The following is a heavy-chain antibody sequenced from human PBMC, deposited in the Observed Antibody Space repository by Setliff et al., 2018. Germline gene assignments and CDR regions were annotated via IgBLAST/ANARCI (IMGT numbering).Heavy chain of an antibody. D-gene: IGHD2-15*01. Sequence: SETLSLTCSVSGDSISSSSYYWGWIRQPPGKGLEWIGSINYSGITYYSPSLKSRVIVSVDTSKNQFSLKLSSVTAADTAVYYCARDRVVVLAGRRGFYFDYWGQGTLVTVSS. CDR3: ARDRVVVLAGRRGFYFDY. CDR2: INYSGIT. CDR1: GDSISSSSYY. V-gene: IGHV4-39*02. J-gene: IGHJ4*02.